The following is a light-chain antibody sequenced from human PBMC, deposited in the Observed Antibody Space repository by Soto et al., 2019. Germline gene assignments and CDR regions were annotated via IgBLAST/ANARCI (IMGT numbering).Light chain of an antibody. J-gene: IGKJ1*01. Sequence: EIVLTQSPGTLSLSPGERATLSCRASQSVSSSYLAWYQQKPGQAPRLLIYGASSRATGIPARFSGSGSGTDFTLTIIRLEPEDLAVYYCQQYGSWWTFGQGTKVEIK. CDR2: GAS. V-gene: IGKV3-20*01. CDR1: QSVSSSY. CDR3: QQYGSWWT.